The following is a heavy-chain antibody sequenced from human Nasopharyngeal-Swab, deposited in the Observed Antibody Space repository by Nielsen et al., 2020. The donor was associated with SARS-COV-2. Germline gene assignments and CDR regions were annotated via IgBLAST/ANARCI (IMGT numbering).Heavy chain of an antibody. D-gene: IGHD3-22*01. CDR1: GYTFTSYG. CDR2: ISAYNGNT. V-gene: IGHV1-18*01. Sequence: ASVKVSCKASGYTFTSYGISWVRQAPGQGLEWMGWISAYNGNTNYAQKLQGRVIMTTDTSTSTACMELRSLRSDDTAVYYCARRSSRDCYDSSGYEDYWGQGTLVTVSS. CDR3: ARRSSRDCYDSSGYEDY. J-gene: IGHJ4*02.